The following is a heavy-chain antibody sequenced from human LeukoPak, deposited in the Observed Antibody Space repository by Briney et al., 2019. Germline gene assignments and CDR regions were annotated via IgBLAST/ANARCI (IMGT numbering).Heavy chain of an antibody. CDR2: ISVYNGNT. D-gene: IGHD2-21*02. CDR1: GYTFTRYG. CDR3: ARDPGDSPDY. Sequence: GASVKVSCKASGYTFTRYGISWVRQAPGQGLEWMGWISVYNGNTNYLQKLQGRVTLTTDTSTNTAYVDLRSLRSDDTAVYFCARDPGDSPDYWGQGTLVTVSS. V-gene: IGHV1-18*01. J-gene: IGHJ4*02.